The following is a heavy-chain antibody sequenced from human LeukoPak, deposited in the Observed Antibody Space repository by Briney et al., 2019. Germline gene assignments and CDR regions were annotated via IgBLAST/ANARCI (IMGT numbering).Heavy chain of an antibody. Sequence: SETLSLTCAVYGGSFSGYYWSWIRQPPGKGLEWIGEINHSGSTNYNPSLKSRVTISVDTSKNQFSLKPSSVTAADTAVYYCARGRRDYYGSGSYPRAFDPWGQGTLVTVSS. D-gene: IGHD3-10*01. CDR1: GGSFSGYY. V-gene: IGHV4-34*01. CDR3: ARGRRDYYGSGSYPRAFDP. CDR2: INHSGST. J-gene: IGHJ5*02.